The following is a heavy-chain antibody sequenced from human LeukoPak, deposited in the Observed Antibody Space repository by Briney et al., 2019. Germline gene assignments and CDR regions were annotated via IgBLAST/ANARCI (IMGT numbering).Heavy chain of an antibody. V-gene: IGHV3-48*03. J-gene: IGHJ4*02. CDR1: GFTFSSYE. CDR3: ASSSVYYYGSGSALT. CDR2: ISSSGSTI. D-gene: IGHD3-10*01. Sequence: GGSLRLSCAASGFTFSSYEMNWVRQAPGKGLEWGSYISSSGSTIYYADSVKGRFTISRDNAKNSLYLQMNSLRAEDTAVYYCASSSVYYYGSGSALTGGQGTLVTVSA.